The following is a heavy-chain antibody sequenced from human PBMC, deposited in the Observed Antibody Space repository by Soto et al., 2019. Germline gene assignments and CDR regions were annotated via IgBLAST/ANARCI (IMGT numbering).Heavy chain of an antibody. CDR1: GGSISSDDYY. J-gene: IGHJ4*02. Sequence: QVQLQESGPGLVKPSQTLSLTCTVSGGSISSDDYYWSWIRQPPGKGLEGIGYIYYRGSTSYNPSLKRRVTISVGTSKNQLFLKLSSVTAEDTAVYYCGRVGDCSGGRCYSSDFDYWGQGTLVTVSS. CDR3: GRVGDCSGGRCYSSDFDY. D-gene: IGHD2-15*01. CDR2: IYYRGST. V-gene: IGHV4-30-4*01.